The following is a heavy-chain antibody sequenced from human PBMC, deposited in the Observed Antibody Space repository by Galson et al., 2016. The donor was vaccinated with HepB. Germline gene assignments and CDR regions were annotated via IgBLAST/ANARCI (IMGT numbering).Heavy chain of an antibody. CDR3: ARVSIRFGESFMGYQSIDV. Sequence: SVKVSCKASGYTFTGYHIHWVRQAPGQGPEWMGWINPNTGGSNFAQNFQGRITMTRDTSINTVYMELSRLRSDDTAVYYCARVSIRFGESFMGYQSIDVWGKGTTVTVSS. D-gene: IGHD3-10*01. V-gene: IGHV1-2*02. CDR1: GYTFTGYH. J-gene: IGHJ6*03. CDR2: INPNTGGS.